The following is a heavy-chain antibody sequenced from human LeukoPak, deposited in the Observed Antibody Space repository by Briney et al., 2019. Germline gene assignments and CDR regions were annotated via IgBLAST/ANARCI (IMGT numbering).Heavy chain of an antibody. V-gene: IGHV4-59*11. Sequence: PSETLSLTCTVSGGSISSHYWSWIRQPPGKGLECIGYIHYSGSTNYNPSLKSRVTISVDTSKNQFSLKLSSVSAADTAVYYCARERYDSSAYYSSPFDYWGQGTLVTVSS. CDR3: ARERYDSSAYYSSPFDY. CDR1: GGSISSHY. CDR2: IHYSGST. J-gene: IGHJ4*02. D-gene: IGHD3-22*01.